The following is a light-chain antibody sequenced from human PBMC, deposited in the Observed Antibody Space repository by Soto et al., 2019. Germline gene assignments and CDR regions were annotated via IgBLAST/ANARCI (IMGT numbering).Light chain of an antibody. J-gene: IGKJ4*01. CDR3: QQYHTWPIT. V-gene: IGKV3-20*01. CDR2: GAS. CDR1: QTVSSNY. Sequence: EIILTQSPDTLSLSPGERATLSCRASQTVSSNYLAWCQQRPGQAPRLLIYGASTRAAGIPDRFSGSGSGTDFTLTITRLEPEDCAIYYCQQYHTWPITFGGGTKVDIK.